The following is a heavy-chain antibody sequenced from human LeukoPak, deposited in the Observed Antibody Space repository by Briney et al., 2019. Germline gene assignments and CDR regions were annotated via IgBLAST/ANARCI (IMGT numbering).Heavy chain of an antibody. D-gene: IGHD1-14*01. CDR3: ARGGLPKPFDY. CDR1: GFTFSSYE. CDR2: ISSSSSII. V-gene: IGHV3-48*03. Sequence: GGSLRLSCAASGFTFSSYEMNWVRQAPGKGLEWVSYISSSSSIIYYADSVKGRFTISRDNAKNSLYLQMNSLRAEDTAVYYCARGGLPKPFDYWGQGTLVTVSS. J-gene: IGHJ4*02.